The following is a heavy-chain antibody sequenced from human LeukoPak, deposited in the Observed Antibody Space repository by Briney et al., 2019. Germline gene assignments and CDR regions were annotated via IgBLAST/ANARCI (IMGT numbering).Heavy chain of an antibody. D-gene: IGHD2-2*01. Sequence: ASVKVSCKASGGTFSSYAISWVRQAPGQGLEWMGGIIPIFGTANYAQKFQGRVTITTDESTSTAYMELSSLRSEDTAVYYCAQGSDDIVVVPAAMGDYYYYMDVWGKGTTVTVSS. V-gene: IGHV1-69*05. CDR2: IIPIFGTA. CDR1: GGTFSSYA. CDR3: AQGSDDIVVVPAAMGDYYYYMDV. J-gene: IGHJ6*03.